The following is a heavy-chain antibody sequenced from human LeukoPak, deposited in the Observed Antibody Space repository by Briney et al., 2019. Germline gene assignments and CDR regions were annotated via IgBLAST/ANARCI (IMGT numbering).Heavy chain of an antibody. Sequence: SETLSLTCTVSGGSISSYYWSWIRQPPGKGLEWIGYIYYSGSTNYNPSLKSRVTISVDTSKNQFSLKLSSVTAADTAVYYCARSVERAPYYYYGMDVWGQGTTVTVSS. J-gene: IGHJ6*02. V-gene: IGHV4-59*01. CDR3: ARSVERAPYYYYGMDV. CDR1: GGSISSYY. D-gene: IGHD1-1*01. CDR2: IYYSGST.